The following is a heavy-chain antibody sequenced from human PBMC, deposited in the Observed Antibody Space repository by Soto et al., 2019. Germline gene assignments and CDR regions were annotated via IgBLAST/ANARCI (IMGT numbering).Heavy chain of an antibody. Sequence: GGCLRLSCAASGFTFSSHAMTWVRQAPGKGVEWVLGISSSGESAHYAGSVKGRFTISRDNSKNTLYLQMNSLRAEDTAIYYCAKGSATDAWRPFDSWGHGTLVTVSS. J-gene: IGHJ4*01. CDR1: GFTFSSHA. CDR3: AKGSATDAWRPFDS. D-gene: IGHD2-2*01. V-gene: IGHV3-23*01. CDR2: ISSSGESA.